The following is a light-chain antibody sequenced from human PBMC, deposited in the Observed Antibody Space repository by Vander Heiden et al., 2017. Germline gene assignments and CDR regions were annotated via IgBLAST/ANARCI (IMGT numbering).Light chain of an antibody. CDR2: DAS. CDR1: QSVRSY. Sequence: EIVLTQSPATLSLSPEERATFSCRASQSVRSYLAWYQQKPGQAPRLLIYDASNRATGIPARFSGSGYGTDFTLTISSLEPEDFAVYYCQQRSNWPTTFGPGTKVDIK. V-gene: IGKV3-11*01. J-gene: IGKJ3*01. CDR3: QQRSNWPTT.